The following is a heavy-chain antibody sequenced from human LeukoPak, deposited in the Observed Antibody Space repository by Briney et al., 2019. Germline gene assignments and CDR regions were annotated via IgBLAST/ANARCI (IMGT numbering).Heavy chain of an antibody. CDR2: MNPNSGNT. Sequence: ASVKVSCKASGYTFTSYDIHWVRQATGQGLEWMGWMNPNSGNTGYAQKFQGRVTMTRNTSISTAYMELSSLRSEDTAVYFCARGRDYDFWSGYYPKQNWFDPWGQGTLVTVSS. D-gene: IGHD3-3*01. CDR1: GYTFTSYD. CDR3: ARGRDYDFWSGYYPKQNWFDP. V-gene: IGHV1-8*01. J-gene: IGHJ5*02.